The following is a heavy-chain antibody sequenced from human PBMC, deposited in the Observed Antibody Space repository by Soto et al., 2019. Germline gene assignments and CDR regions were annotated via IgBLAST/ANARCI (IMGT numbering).Heavy chain of an antibody. V-gene: IGHV2-5*01. CDR1: GFSLSTSGVG. J-gene: IGHJ6*02. D-gene: IGHD4-17*01. CDR3: AHGYGDSRAYYYYYGMDV. Sequence: QITLKESGPPLVKPTQTLTLTCTFSGFSLSTSGVGVGWIRQPPGKALEWLALIYWNDDKRYSPSLKSRLTITKDTSKNQVVLTMTNMDPVDTATYYCAHGYGDSRAYYYYYGMDVWGQGTTVTVSS. CDR2: IYWNDDK.